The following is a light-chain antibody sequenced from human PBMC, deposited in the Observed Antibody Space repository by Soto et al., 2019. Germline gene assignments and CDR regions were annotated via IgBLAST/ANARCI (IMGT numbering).Light chain of an antibody. CDR2: GAS. Sequence: EIVMTQSPATLSVSPGERATLSCRASQSVSSNLAWYQQKPGQAPRLLIYGASTRATGIPARFSRSGSGTEFTLTISSLQSEDFAVYYCQQYNNWLITFGQGTRLEIK. CDR1: QSVSSN. CDR3: QQYNNWLIT. J-gene: IGKJ5*01. V-gene: IGKV3-15*01.